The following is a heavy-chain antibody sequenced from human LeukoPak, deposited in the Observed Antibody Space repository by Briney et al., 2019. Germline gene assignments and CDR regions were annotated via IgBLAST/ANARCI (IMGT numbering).Heavy chain of an antibody. CDR3: AREAETTLNWFDP. Sequence: GAAVKVSCEASGYTFSGYYMHWVREAPGQGLEWMGWINPNSGGTKYAQKFQGRVTMTRDTSTSTAYMELSRLRSDDTAVYYCAREAETTLNWFDPWGQGTLVTVSS. CDR1: GYTFSGYY. V-gene: IGHV1-2*02. J-gene: IGHJ5*02. D-gene: IGHD1-1*01. CDR2: INPNSGGT.